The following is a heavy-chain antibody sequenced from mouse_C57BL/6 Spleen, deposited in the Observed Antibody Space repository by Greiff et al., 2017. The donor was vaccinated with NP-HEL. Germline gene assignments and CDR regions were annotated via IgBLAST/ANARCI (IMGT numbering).Heavy chain of an antibody. CDR2: ISDGGSYT. J-gene: IGHJ1*03. CDR1: GFTFSSYA. D-gene: IGHD1-1*01. V-gene: IGHV5-4*03. Sequence: DVKLVESGGGLVKPGGSLKLSCAASGFTFSSYAMSWVRQTPEKRLEWVATISDGGSYTYYPDNVKGRFTISRDNAKNNLYLQMSHLKSEDTAMYYCARGELLRYRYFDVWGTGTTVTVSS. CDR3: ARGELLRYRYFDV.